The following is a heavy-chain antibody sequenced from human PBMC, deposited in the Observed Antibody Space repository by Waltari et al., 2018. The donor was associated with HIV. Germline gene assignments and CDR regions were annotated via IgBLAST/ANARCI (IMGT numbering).Heavy chain of an antibody. Sequence: EVQLVESGGGLVKPGGSLRLSWAASGFTFSSYSMNWVRQAPGKGLEWVSSISSSSIYISYADSVKGRFTISRDNAKNSLYLQMNSLRAEDTAVYYCARQDSSGGNYYYGMDVWGQGTTVTVSS. V-gene: IGHV3-21*01. CDR3: ARQDSSGGNYYYGMDV. J-gene: IGHJ6*02. D-gene: IGHD3-22*01. CDR1: GFTFSSYS. CDR2: ISSSSIYI.